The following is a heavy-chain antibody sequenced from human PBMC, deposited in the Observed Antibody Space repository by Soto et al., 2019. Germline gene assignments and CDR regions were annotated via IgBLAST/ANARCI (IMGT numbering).Heavy chain of an antibody. CDR1: GASIRSYY. D-gene: IGHD2-15*01. J-gene: IGHJ4*02. CDR3: ARGRSGRDS. V-gene: IGHV4-59*01. CDR2: IFYSGTT. Sequence: SETLSLTCTVSGASIRSYYWSWIRQPPGKGLEWIGYIFYSGTTNYNPSLKSRVTISLDTSNNQFSLQLSSVTAADTAVYYCARGRSGRDSWGQGTLVTV.